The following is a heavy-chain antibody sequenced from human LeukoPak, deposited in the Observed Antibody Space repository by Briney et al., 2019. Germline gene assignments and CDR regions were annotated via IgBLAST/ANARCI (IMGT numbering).Heavy chain of an antibody. V-gene: IGHV4-34*01. J-gene: IGHJ1*01. CDR3: AAPAAGTGRGFQH. CDR2: INHSGST. Sequence: SETLSLTCAVYGGSFSGYYWSCIRQPPGKGLEWIGEINHSGSTNYNPSLKSRVTISVDTSKNQFSLKLSSVTAADTAVYYCAAPAAGTGRGFQHWGQGTLVTVSS. CDR1: GGSFSGYY. D-gene: IGHD6-13*01.